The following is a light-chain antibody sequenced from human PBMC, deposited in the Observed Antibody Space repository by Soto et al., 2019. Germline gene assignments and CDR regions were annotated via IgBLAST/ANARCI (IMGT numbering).Light chain of an antibody. J-gene: IGKJ1*01. V-gene: IGKV3-15*01. CDR2: GAS. CDR3: QHYNNWPPWT. CDR1: QSVSSN. Sequence: EIVMTQSPATLSVSPGERATLSYKASQSVSSNLAWYQQKPGQAPRLLIYGASTRATGIPARFSGSGSGTEFTLTISSLQSEDFAVYYCQHYNNWPPWTFGQGTKLEIK.